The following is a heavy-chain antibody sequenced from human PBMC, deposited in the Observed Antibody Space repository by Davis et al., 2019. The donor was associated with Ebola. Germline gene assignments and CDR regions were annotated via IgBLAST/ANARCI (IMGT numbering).Heavy chain of an antibody. Sequence: SETLSLTCTVSGGSINSGGYYWSWIRQHPGKGLEWIGYIYYSGSTYYNPSLKSRVTISVDTSKNQFSLKLSSVTAADTAVYYCARGDYGDYMYYFDYWGQGTPVTVSS. CDR3: ARGDYGDYMYYFDY. J-gene: IGHJ4*02. CDR1: GGSINSGGYY. CDR2: IYYSGST. D-gene: IGHD4-17*01. V-gene: IGHV4-31*03.